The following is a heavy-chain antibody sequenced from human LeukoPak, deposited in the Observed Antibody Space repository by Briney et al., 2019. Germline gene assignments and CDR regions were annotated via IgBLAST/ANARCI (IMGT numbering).Heavy chain of an antibody. D-gene: IGHD6-6*01. CDR1: GGSISSGSYY. V-gene: IGHV4-61*02. CDR3: ATASNYSSSSLGYFDL. CDR2: IYTSGST. J-gene: IGHJ2*01. Sequence: SQTLSLTCTVSGGSISSGSYYWSWIRQPAGKGLEWIGRIYTSGSTNYNPSLKSRVTISVDTSKNQFSLKLSSVTAADTAVYYCATASNYSSSSLGYFDLWGRGTLVTVSS.